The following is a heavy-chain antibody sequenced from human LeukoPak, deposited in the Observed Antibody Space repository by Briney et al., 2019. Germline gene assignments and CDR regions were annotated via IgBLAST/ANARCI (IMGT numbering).Heavy chain of an antibody. Sequence: PSETLSLTCAVYGGSFSGYYWSWIRQPPGKGLEWIGEINHSGSTNYNPSLKSRVTISVDTSKNQFSLKLSSVTAADTAVYYCARQYYYDSSGWNWGPGTLVTVSS. CDR1: GGSFSGYY. CDR2: INHSGST. D-gene: IGHD3-22*01. J-gene: IGHJ4*02. CDR3: ARQYYYDSSGWN. V-gene: IGHV4-34*01.